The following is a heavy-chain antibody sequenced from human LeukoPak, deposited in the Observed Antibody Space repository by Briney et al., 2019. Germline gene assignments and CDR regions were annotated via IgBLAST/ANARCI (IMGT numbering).Heavy chain of an antibody. D-gene: IGHD3-9*01. J-gene: IGHJ4*02. CDR2: ISGSGGST. V-gene: IGHV3-23*01. CDR1: GFTFSSYA. CDR3: AKFTRSLVIAPDDY. Sequence: PGGSLRLSCAASGFTFSSYAMSWARQAPGKGLEWVSAISGSGGSTYYADSVKGRFTISRDNSKNTLYLQMNSLRAEDTAVYYCAKFTRSLVIAPDDYWGQGTLVTVSS.